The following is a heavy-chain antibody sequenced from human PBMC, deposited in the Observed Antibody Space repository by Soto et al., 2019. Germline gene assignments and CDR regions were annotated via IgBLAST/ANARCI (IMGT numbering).Heavy chain of an antibody. Sequence: EVQLVESGGGLIQPGGSLRLSCAASGFTFSSYWMHWVRQAPGKGPVWVSRINYDGSSITYADSVKGRFTISRDNAKNTLYLQMSSLSAEDAAVYYCVREAVGTTGYWGQGTLVTVSS. CDR2: INYDGSSI. CDR1: GFTFSSYW. D-gene: IGHD1-26*01. V-gene: IGHV3-74*03. CDR3: VREAVGTTGY. J-gene: IGHJ4*02.